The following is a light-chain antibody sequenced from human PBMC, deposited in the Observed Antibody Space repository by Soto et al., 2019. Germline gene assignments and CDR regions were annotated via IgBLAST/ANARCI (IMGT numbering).Light chain of an antibody. J-gene: IGKJ2*01. V-gene: IGKV3-11*01. CDR2: DAS. CDR1: QSVSSY. CDR3: QQRSNWPRT. Sequence: EIVLTQSPATLSLSPGERATLSCRASQSVSSYLAWYQLKPGQAPRLLIYDASNRATGIPARFSGSGSGPDFTLTISSLEPEDFAVYYCQQRSNWPRTFGQGTKLEIK.